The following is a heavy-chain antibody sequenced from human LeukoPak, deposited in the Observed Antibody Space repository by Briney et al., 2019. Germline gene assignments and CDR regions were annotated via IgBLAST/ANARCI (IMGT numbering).Heavy chain of an antibody. CDR3: AREDYYFDY. CDR2: IKQDGSEK. Sequence: SWVRQAPGKGLEWVANIKQDGSEKYYVDSVKGRFTISRDNAKNSLYLQMNSLRAEDTAVYYCAREDYYFDYWGQGTLVTVSS. V-gene: IGHV3-7*01. J-gene: IGHJ4*02.